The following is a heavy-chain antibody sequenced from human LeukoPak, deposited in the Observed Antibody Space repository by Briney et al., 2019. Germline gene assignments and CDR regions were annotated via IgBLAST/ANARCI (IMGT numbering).Heavy chain of an antibody. Sequence: SETLSLTCAVYGGSSSGYYWSWIRQPPGKGLEWIGEINHSGSTNYNPSLKSRVTISVDTSKNQFSLKLSSVTSADTAVYYCARLRITIFGVVTSWYYYGMDVRGQGTTVTVSS. D-gene: IGHD3-3*01. CDR3: ARLRITIFGVVTSWYYYGMDV. CDR2: INHSGST. CDR1: GGSSSGYY. V-gene: IGHV4-34*01. J-gene: IGHJ6*02.